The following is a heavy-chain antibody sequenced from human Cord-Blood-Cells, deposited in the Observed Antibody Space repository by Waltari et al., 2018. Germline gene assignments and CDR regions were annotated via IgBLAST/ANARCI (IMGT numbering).Heavy chain of an antibody. D-gene: IGHD5-18*01. CDR1: GDNLSSAH. J-gene: IGHJ2*01. V-gene: IGHV1-69*01. CDR2: IIPIFGTA. Sequence: QVQLVQSGAEVKKPGSSVKVSCQASGDNLSSAHISCVRQAPGQGLEWMGGIIPIFGTANYAQKVQGRVTITADESTSTAYMELSSLRSEDTAVYYCARGSEVDTAMVSYWYFDLWGRGTLVTVSS. CDR3: ARGSEVDTAMVSYWYFDL.